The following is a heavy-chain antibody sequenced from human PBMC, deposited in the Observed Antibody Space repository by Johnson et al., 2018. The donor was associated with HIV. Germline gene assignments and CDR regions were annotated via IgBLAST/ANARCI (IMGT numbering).Heavy chain of an antibody. V-gene: IGHV3-30-3*01. D-gene: IGHD3-22*01. Sequence: QVQLVESGGGVVQPGRSLRLSCAASGFTFCSNAMHWVRQAPGKGLERVVVISYAGSNKSYADSVTGRFTISRDNSKNTPYLQMNSPRAEDTAVYYCARALDYYDRGDAFGIWGQGAMVTVSS. CDR3: ARALDYYDRGDAFGI. CDR2: ISYAGSNK. J-gene: IGHJ3*02. CDR1: GFTFCSNA.